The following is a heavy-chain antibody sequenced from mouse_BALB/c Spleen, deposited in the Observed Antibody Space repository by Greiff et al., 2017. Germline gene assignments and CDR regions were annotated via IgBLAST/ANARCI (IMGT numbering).Heavy chain of an antibody. V-gene: IGHV5-12-2*01. CDR1: GFTFSSYT. Sequence: VQLKESGGGLVQPGGSLKLSCAASGFTFSSYTMSWVRQTPEKRLEWVAYISNGGGSTYYPDTVKGRFTISRDNAKNTLYLQMSSLKSEDTAMYYCARDPLLDYWGQGTSVTVSS. J-gene: IGHJ4*01. D-gene: IGHD6-5*01. CDR2: ISNGGGST. CDR3: ARDPLLDY.